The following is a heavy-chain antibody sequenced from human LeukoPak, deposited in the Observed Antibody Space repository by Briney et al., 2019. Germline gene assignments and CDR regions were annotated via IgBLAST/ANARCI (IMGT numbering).Heavy chain of an antibody. CDR3: ARQGAPGYSSGWFLRSYYYYYYYMDV. D-gene: IGHD6-19*01. Sequence: ASVKVSCKASGYTFTSYDINWVRQATGQGLEWMGWMNPNSGNTGYAQKFQGRVTMTGNTSISTAYMELSSLRSEDTAVYYCARQGAPGYSSGWFLRSYYYYYYYMDVWGKGTTVTVSS. CDR2: MNPNSGNT. J-gene: IGHJ6*03. CDR1: GYTFTSYD. V-gene: IGHV1-8*01.